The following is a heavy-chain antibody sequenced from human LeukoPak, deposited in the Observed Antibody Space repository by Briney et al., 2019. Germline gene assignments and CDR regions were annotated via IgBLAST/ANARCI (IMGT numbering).Heavy chain of an antibody. CDR2: IIPIFGTA. V-gene: IGHV1-69*05. CDR1: GGTFSSYA. CDR3: ARDGVNGAFDI. Sequence: ASVKVSCKASGGTFSSYAISWVRQAPGQGLEWMGGIIPIFGTANYAQKFQGRVTITTDESTCTAYMELSSLRSEDTAVYYCARDGVNGAFDIWGQGTMVTVSS. D-gene: IGHD2-21*01. J-gene: IGHJ3*02.